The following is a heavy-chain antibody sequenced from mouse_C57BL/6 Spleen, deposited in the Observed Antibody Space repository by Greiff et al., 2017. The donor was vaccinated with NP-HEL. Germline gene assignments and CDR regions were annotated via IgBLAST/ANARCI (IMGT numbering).Heavy chain of an antibody. V-gene: IGHV1-64*01. CDR3: ASNWEYFDD. Sequence: QVQLQQPGAELVKPGASVTLSCKASGYTFTSYWMHWVKQRPGPGLEWIGMIHPNSGSTNYNEKFKSKATLTVDKSSSTAYMQLSSLTSEDSAVYYCASNWEYFDDWGTGTTVTVSS. J-gene: IGHJ1*03. CDR1: GYTFTSYW. CDR2: IHPNSGST. D-gene: IGHD4-1*01.